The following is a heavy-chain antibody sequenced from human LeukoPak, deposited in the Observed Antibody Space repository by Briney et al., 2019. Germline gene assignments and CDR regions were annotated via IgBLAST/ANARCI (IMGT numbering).Heavy chain of an antibody. CDR2: IYATGST. CDR1: GGSISSYY. D-gene: IGHD3-10*01. Sequence: SETLSLTCTVSGGSISSYYWSWIWQPPGKGLEWIGDIYATGSTNYNPSLKSRVTISVDTSKNQFSLNLRSVTAADTAVYYCARHGSVRSPLGPWGQGTLVTVSS. V-gene: IGHV4-4*09. J-gene: IGHJ5*02. CDR3: ARHGSVRSPLGP.